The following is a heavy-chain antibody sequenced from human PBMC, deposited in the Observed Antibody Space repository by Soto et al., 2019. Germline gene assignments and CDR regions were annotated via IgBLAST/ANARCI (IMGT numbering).Heavy chain of an antibody. J-gene: IGHJ6*02. Sequence: QSGGSLRLSCVVPGLTFSTYAMNWVRQAPGKGLEWVSYISVGGGATYYADSVKGRFTISRDNSKNTLYLQMNSLSAEDTAVYFCAKIYDTGAYWGSDDYNFGMDVWGQGTTVTVSS. D-gene: IGHD2-8*02. CDR2: ISVGGGAT. V-gene: IGHV3-23*01. CDR1: GLTFSTYA. CDR3: AKIYDTGAYWGSDDYNFGMDV.